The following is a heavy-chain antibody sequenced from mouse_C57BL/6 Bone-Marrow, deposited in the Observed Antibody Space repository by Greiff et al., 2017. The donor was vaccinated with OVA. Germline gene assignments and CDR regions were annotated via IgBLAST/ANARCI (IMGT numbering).Heavy chain of an antibody. V-gene: IGHV6-6*01. D-gene: IGHD2-4*01. CDR1: GFTFSDAW. CDR2: IRNKANNHAT. Sequence: EVKVEESGGGLVQPGGSMKLYCAASGFTFSDAWMDWVRQSPEKGLEWVAEIRNKANNHATYYAESVKGRFTISRDDSKSSVYLQMNSLRAEDTGIYYCTRDYDYWGQGTTLTVSS. J-gene: IGHJ2*01. CDR3: TRDYDY.